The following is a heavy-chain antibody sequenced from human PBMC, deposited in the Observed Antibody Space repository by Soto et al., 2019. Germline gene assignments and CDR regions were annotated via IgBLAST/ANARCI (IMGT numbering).Heavy chain of an antibody. D-gene: IGHD2-21*02. Sequence: PGGSLRLSCTASGFTFGDYAMSWVRQAPGKGLEWVGFIRSKAYGGTTEYAASVKGRFTISRDDSKSIAYLQMNSLKTGDTAVYYCTRWGCGGDCYDYYYYGMDVWGQGTRVTVS. CDR1: GFTFGDYA. CDR3: TRWGCGGDCYDYYYYGMDV. V-gene: IGHV3-49*04. CDR2: IRSKAYGGTT. J-gene: IGHJ6*02.